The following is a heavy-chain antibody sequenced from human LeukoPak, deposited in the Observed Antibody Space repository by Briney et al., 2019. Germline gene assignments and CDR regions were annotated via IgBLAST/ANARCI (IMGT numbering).Heavy chain of an antibody. D-gene: IGHD6-19*01. J-gene: IGHJ4*02. Sequence: GGSLRLSCAASGFTFSSYGMHWVRQAPGKGLEWVAVISYDGSNKYYADSVKGRFTISRDNSKNTLYLQMNSLRAEDTAVYYCAKEDTGAGTTDYWGQGTLVTVSS. CDR1: GFTFSSYG. V-gene: IGHV3-30*18. CDR2: ISYDGSNK. CDR3: AKEDTGAGTTDY.